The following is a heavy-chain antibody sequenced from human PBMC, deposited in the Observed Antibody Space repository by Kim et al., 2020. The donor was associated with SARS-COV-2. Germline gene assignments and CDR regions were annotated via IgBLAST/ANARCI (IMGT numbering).Heavy chain of an antibody. J-gene: IGHJ4*02. CDR1: GFTFSSYG. Sequence: GGSLRLSCAASGFTFSSYGMHWVRQAPGKGLEWVAVIWYDGSNKYYADSVKGRFTISRDNSKNTLYLQMNSLRAEDTAVYYCARARVLRYFDWLGITDYWGQGTLVTVSS. D-gene: IGHD3-9*01. CDR2: IWYDGSNK. V-gene: IGHV3-33*01. CDR3: ARARVLRYFDWLGITDY.